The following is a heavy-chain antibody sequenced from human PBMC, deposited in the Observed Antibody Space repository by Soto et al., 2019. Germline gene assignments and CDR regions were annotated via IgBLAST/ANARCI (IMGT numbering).Heavy chain of an antibody. Sequence: ASVKVSCKASGYTFPGYYMHWVRQAPGQGLEWMGWINPNSGGTNYSQKFQGRVTITRDTSASTAYMELSSLRSEDTAVYYCARDGIVATVDYWGQGTLVTVSS. J-gene: IGHJ4*02. CDR2: INPNSGGT. V-gene: IGHV1-2*02. D-gene: IGHD5-12*01. CDR1: GYTFPGYY. CDR3: ARDGIVATVDY.